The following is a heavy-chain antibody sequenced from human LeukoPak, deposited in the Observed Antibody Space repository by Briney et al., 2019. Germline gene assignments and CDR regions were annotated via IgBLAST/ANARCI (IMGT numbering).Heavy chain of an antibody. CDR1: GFTFSNYW. V-gene: IGHV3-7*01. Sequence: GGSLRLSCAASGFTFSNYWMSCVRQALGKGLECVANMKQDGSEIHYVDCVKGRFTISSDNAKNSVYLQMNSLRVEDTALYYCAREMGSGYPHFDYWGQGTLVTVSS. J-gene: IGHJ4*02. CDR2: MKQDGSEI. CDR3: AREMGSGYPHFDY. D-gene: IGHD3-3*01.